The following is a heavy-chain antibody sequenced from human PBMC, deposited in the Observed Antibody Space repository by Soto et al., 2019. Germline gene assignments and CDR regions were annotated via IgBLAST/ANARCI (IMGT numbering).Heavy chain of an antibody. V-gene: IGHV1-69*06. Sequence: SVKVSCKASGGTFSSYAISWVRQAPGQGLEWMGGIIPIFGTANYAQKFQGRVTITADKSTSTAYMELSSLRSEDTAVYYCASDTAMVNGDYWGQGTLVTVYS. CDR1: GGTFSSYA. J-gene: IGHJ4*02. CDR2: IIPIFGTA. CDR3: ASDTAMVNGDY. D-gene: IGHD5-18*01.